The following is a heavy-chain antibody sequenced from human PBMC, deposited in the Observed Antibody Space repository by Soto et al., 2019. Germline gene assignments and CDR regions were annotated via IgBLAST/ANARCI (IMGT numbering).Heavy chain of an antibody. V-gene: IGHV4-59*01. Sequence: PSETLSLTCTVSGGSISSYYWSWIRQPPGKGLEWIGYIYYSGSTNYNPSLKSRVTISVDTSKNQFSLKLSSVTAADTAEYYCARARLVPAATFDYWGQGTLVTVSS. J-gene: IGHJ4*02. CDR3: ARARLVPAATFDY. D-gene: IGHD2-2*01. CDR2: IYYSGST. CDR1: GGSISSYY.